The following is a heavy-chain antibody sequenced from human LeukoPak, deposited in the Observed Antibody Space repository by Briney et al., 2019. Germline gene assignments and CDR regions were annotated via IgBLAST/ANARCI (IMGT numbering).Heavy chain of an antibody. Sequence: ASVTVSCKASGYTFTSYYIHLVRQAPGQGVEWMGIINPSGGSTSYAQKFQGRVTMTRDMSTSTVYMELSSLRSEDTAVYYCARGSYSSGVQHWGQGTLVTVSS. CDR1: GYTFTSYY. D-gene: IGHD5-18*01. CDR3: ARGSYSSGVQH. CDR2: INPSGGST. V-gene: IGHV1-46*01. J-gene: IGHJ1*01.